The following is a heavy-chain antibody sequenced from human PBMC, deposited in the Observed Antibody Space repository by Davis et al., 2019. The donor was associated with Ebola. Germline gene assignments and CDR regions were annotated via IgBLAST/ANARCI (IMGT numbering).Heavy chain of an antibody. Sequence: GESLKISCAASGFTFSSYWMSWVRQAPGKGLEWVANIKQDGSEKYYVDSVKGRFTISRDNSKNTLYLQMNSLRAEDTAVYYCARVESSYDFWSGYDYYYYYMDVWGKGTTVTVSS. CDR3: ARVESSYDFWSGYDYYYYYMDV. CDR1: GFTFSSYW. CDR2: IKQDGSEK. D-gene: IGHD3-3*01. V-gene: IGHV3-7*03. J-gene: IGHJ6*03.